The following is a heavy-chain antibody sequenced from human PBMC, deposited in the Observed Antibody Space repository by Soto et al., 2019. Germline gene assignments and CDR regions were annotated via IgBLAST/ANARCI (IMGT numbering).Heavy chain of an antibody. CDR1: GFTFSNYS. CDR3: ARDPSHGSGSYLDY. V-gene: IGHV3-33*01. J-gene: IGHJ4*02. CDR2: IWYDGSNK. Sequence: PGGSLRLSCAASGFTFSNYSMHWVRQAPGKGLEWVAVIWYDGSNKYYADSVKGRFTISRDNSKNTLFVQMNSLRAEDTAVYYCARDPSHGSGSYLDYWGQGTLVTVSS. D-gene: IGHD3-10*01.